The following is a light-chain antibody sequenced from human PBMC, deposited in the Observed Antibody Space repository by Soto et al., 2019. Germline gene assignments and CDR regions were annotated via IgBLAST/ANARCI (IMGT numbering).Light chain of an antibody. J-gene: IGKJ4*01. Sequence: EFVLTQSPGTLSLSPGERATLSCRASQSFSSSYLAWYQQKPGQAPRLLIYETSSRATGIPDRFSGSGSQTDFTLTISRLEPEDFATYYCQQSYSTPLTFGGGTKVDIK. CDR2: ETS. CDR3: QQSYSTPLT. CDR1: QSFSSSY. V-gene: IGKV3D-20*02.